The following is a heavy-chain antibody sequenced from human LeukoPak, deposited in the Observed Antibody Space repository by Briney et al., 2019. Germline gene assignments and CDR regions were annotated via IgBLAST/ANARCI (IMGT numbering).Heavy chain of an antibody. J-gene: IGHJ3*02. V-gene: IGHV1-69*02. Sequence: SVKVSCKASGGTFSSYTIRWMRQAPGQGLEWMGRIIPILGIANYAQKFQGRVTITADQSTSTAYMELSSLRSEDTAVYYCARAGPNVVIHLLGTTPLSAAFDIWGQGRMVTVSS. D-gene: IGHD2-21*01. CDR2: IIPILGIA. CDR1: GGTFSSYT. CDR3: ARAGPNVVIHLLGTTPLSAAFDI.